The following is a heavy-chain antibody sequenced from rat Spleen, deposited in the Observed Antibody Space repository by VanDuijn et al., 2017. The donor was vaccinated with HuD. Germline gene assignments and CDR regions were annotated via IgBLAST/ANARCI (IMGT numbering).Heavy chain of an antibody. CDR3: ARWKYTTDWFAY. CDR2: MSSGGNT. CDR1: GFLLTSYG. V-gene: IGHV2S8*01. D-gene: IGHD1-6*01. J-gene: IGHJ3*01. Sequence: QVQLKESGPDLVQPSQTLSLTCTVSGFLLTSYGVSWVRQPPGKGLEWIEAMSSGGNTYHNSVLKSRLSISRDTSKSQVFLKMNSLQTEDTAVYFCARWKYTTDWFAYWGQGTLVTVSS.